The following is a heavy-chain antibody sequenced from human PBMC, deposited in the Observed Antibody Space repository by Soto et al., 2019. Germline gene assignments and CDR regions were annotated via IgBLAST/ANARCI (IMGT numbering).Heavy chain of an antibody. CDR3: ARSYCGGDCYFDY. V-gene: IGHV1-69*13. CDR2: IIPIFGTA. J-gene: IGHJ4*02. D-gene: IGHD2-21*02. Sequence: SVKVSCKASGGTFSSYAISWVRQAPGQGLEWMGGIIPIFGTANYAQKFQGRVTITADESTSTAYMELSSLRSEDAAVYYCARSYCGGDCYFDYWGQGTLVTVSS. CDR1: GGTFSSYA.